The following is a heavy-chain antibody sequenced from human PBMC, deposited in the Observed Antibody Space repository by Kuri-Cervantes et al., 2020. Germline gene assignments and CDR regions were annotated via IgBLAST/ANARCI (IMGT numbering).Heavy chain of an antibody. CDR1: GFTFSSYA. D-gene: IGHD5-18*01. Sequence: GGSLRLSCAASGFTFSSYAMSWVRQAPGKGLEWVSAISGSGGSTYYPGSVKGRFTISRENAKNSLYLQMNSLRAGGTAVYYCARAGRGYSYGFLLSSEAYGMGVWGQGTTVTVSS. CDR2: ISGSGGST. J-gene: IGHJ6*02. V-gene: IGHV3-23*01. CDR3: ARAGRGYSYGFLLSSEAYGMGV.